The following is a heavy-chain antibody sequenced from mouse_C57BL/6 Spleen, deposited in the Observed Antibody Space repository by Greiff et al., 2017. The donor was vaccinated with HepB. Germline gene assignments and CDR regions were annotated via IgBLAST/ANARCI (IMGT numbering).Heavy chain of an antibody. D-gene: IGHD2-4*01. V-gene: IGHV10-1*01. Sequence: DVMLVESGGGLVQPEGSLKLSCAASGFSFNTYAMNWVRQAPGKGLEWVARIRSKSNNYATYYADSVKDRFTISRDDSESMLYLQMNNLKTEDTAMYYCVRQELDYGFAYWGQGTLVTVSA. CDR3: VRQELDYGFAY. J-gene: IGHJ3*01. CDR2: IRSKSNNYAT. CDR1: GFSFNTYA.